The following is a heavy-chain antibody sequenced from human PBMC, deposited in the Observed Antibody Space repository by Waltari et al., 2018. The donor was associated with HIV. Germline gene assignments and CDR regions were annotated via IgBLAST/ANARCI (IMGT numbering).Heavy chain of an antibody. CDR2: IKQDGSEK. V-gene: IGHV3-7*01. J-gene: IGHJ3*02. D-gene: IGHD2-8*01. CDR3: ARMGLMMYAIGAFDI. Sequence: VQLVESGGGVVQPGCSLRASRAASGLTCSLYWTAWVRQAPGKGLEWVANIKQDGSEKHYVDSVKGRFTISRDNAKKSLYLQMNSLRAEDTAVYYCARMGLMMYAIGAFDIWGQGTMVTVSS. CDR1: GLTCSLYW.